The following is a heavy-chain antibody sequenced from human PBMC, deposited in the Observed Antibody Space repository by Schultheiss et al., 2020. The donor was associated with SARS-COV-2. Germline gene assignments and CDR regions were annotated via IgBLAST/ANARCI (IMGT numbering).Heavy chain of an antibody. Sequence: GGSLRLSCAASGLSVSSNYMNWVRQSPGKGLEWVSVIYSGGATYYADSVKGRFTISRDNSKNTLYLQMNSLRAEDTAVYYCAKESPLNYYDSSGSDYWGQGTLVTVSS. CDR2: IYSGGAT. D-gene: IGHD3-22*01. J-gene: IGHJ4*02. V-gene: IGHV3-53*01. CDR1: GLSVSSNY. CDR3: AKESPLNYYDSSGSDY.